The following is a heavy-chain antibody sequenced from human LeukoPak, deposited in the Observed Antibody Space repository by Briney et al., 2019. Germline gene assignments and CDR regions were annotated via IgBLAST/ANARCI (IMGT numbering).Heavy chain of an antibody. Sequence: PSETLSLTCTVSGGSISSYYWSWIRQPAGKGLEWIGRIYTSGSTNYNPSLKSRVTISVDTSKNQFSLKLSSVTAADTAVYYCARDYCGGDCSGRFDPWGQGTLVTVSS. CDR2: IYTSGST. CDR1: GGSISSYY. D-gene: IGHD2-21*02. J-gene: IGHJ5*02. V-gene: IGHV4-4*07. CDR3: ARDYCGGDCSGRFDP.